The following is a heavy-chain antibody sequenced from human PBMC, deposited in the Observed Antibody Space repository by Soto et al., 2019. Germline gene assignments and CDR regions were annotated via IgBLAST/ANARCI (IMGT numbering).Heavy chain of an antibody. CDR2: ISGSGGST. D-gene: IGHD3-3*01. V-gene: IGHV3-23*01. Sequence: GGSLRLSCAASGFTFSSYAMSWVRQAPGKGLEWVSAISGSGGSTYYADSVKGRFTISRDNSKNTLYLQMNSLRAEDTAVYYCAKGSTIFGVVIDRDAFDIWGQGTMVTVSS. CDR1: GFTFSSYA. CDR3: AKGSTIFGVVIDRDAFDI. J-gene: IGHJ3*02.